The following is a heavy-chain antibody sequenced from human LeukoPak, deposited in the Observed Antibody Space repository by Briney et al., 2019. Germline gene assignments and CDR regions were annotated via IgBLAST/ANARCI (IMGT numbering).Heavy chain of an antibody. J-gene: IGHJ3*02. CDR3: AKILGSGVWYGFDI. V-gene: IGHV4-4*09. Sequence: KPSETPSLTCSVSGGSVNSYYWSWIRQPPGKGLEWIGYIYTTGRINYNPSLKSRVTISVDTSKNQFSLKLSSVTAADTAVYYCAKILGSGVWYGFDIWGQGTMVTVSS. CDR2: IYTTGRI. CDR1: GGSVNSYY. D-gene: IGHD7-27*01.